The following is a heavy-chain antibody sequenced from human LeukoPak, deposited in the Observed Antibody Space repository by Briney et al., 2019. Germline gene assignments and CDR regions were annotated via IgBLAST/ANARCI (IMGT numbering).Heavy chain of an antibody. CDR1: GFTFGSYG. Sequence: GGSLRLSCAASGFTFGSYGMSWVRQAPGKGLEWVSSISGAGDITYYADSVKGRFTISRDNSKNTLYLQLNSLRSEDTAVYYCARGQLVDIVATGEQWLVRGPFDYWGQGTLVTVSS. CDR3: ARGQLVDIVATGEQWLVRGPFDY. D-gene: IGHD5-12*01. J-gene: IGHJ4*02. V-gene: IGHV3-23*01. CDR2: ISGAGDIT.